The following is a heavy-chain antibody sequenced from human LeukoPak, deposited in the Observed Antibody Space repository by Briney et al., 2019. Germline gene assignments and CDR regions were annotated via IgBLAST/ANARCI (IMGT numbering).Heavy chain of an antibody. V-gene: IGHV3-23*01. D-gene: IGHD3-22*01. CDR1: GFTSSSYA. CDR3: AKGDSSGYYTYFDY. CDR2: ISGSGGST. J-gene: IGHJ4*02. Sequence: GGSLRLSCAASGFTSSSYAMSWVRQAPGKGLEWVSAISGSGGSTYYADSVKGRFTISRDNSKNTLYLQMNSLRAEDTAVYYCAKGDSSGYYTYFDYWGQGTLVTVSS.